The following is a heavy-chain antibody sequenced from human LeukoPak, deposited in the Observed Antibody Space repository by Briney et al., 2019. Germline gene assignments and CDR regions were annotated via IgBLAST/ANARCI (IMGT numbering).Heavy chain of an antibody. D-gene: IGHD6-6*01. CDR3: ATLYGSSAGTFDS. CDR2: IYYSGST. V-gene: IGHV4-39*01. Sequence: PSETLSLTCIVSGGSLSSSSYYWGWIRQPPGKGLEWIGSIYYSGSTYYNPSLKSRVTISVDSSKNQFSLKLSSVTAADTAVFYCATLYGSSAGTFDSWGQGTMVTVSS. J-gene: IGHJ3*02. CDR1: GGSLSSSSYY.